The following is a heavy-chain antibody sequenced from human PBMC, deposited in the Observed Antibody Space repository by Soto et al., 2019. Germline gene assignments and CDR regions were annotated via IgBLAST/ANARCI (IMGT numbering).Heavy chain of an antibody. V-gene: IGHV4-4*02. Sequence: PSETLSLTCAVSGDSISSNNWWSWVRRPPGKGLEWIGYIYYRGSTNYNPSLKSRVTMSVDTSKNQFSLKLSSVTAADTAVYYCARGSAAGTKSPFDYWGQGTLVTVSS. D-gene: IGHD6-13*01. CDR3: ARGSAAGTKSPFDY. J-gene: IGHJ4*02. CDR1: GDSISSNNW. CDR2: IYYRGST.